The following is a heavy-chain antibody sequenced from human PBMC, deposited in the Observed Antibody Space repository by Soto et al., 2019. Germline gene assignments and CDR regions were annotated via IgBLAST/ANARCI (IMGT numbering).Heavy chain of an antibody. CDR2: ISYDGSNK. CDR3: AKDHSVWDLLGY. J-gene: IGHJ4*02. CDR1: GFAFSSYG. D-gene: IGHD6-19*01. V-gene: IGHV3-30*18. Sequence: GGSLRLSCAASGFAFSSYGMHWVRQAPGKGLEWVAVISYDGSNKYYADSVKGRFTISRDNSKNTLYLQMNSLRAEDTAVYYCAKDHSVWDLLGYWGQGTLSTVS.